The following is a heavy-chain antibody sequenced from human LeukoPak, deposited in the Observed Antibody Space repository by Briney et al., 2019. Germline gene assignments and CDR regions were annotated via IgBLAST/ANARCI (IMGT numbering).Heavy chain of an antibody. CDR1: GFTFSDYY. V-gene: IGHV3-11*01. D-gene: IGHD2-21*01. Sequence: GGSLRLSCAASGFTFSDYYMSWIRQAPGKGLEWLSYISKNGKTIYYADSVKGRFTISRDNAKKSVYLQMNSLRVEDTAVYYCATTGLLGDIPWGQGTLVTVSS. CDR2: ISKNGKTI. CDR3: ATTGLLGDIP. J-gene: IGHJ5*02.